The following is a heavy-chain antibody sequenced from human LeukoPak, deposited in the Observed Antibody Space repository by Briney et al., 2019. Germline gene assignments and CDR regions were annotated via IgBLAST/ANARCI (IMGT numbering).Heavy chain of an antibody. V-gene: IGHV1-69*13. CDR1: GGTFSSYA. CDR2: IIPIFGTA. Sequence: SVKVSCKASGGTFSSYAISWVRQAPGQGLEWMGGIIPIFGTANYAQKFQGRVTITADESTSTAYMELSSLRSEDTAVYYCAKDYYGSGSYFYWGQGTLVTVSS. D-gene: IGHD3-10*01. J-gene: IGHJ4*02. CDR3: AKDYYGSGSYFY.